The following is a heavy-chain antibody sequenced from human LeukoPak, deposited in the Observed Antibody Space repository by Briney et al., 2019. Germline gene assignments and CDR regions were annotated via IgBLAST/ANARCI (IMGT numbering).Heavy chain of an antibody. J-gene: IGHJ4*02. Sequence: PSETLSLTCPVYGGFFSGYYWSWIRQPPGEGLEWIGEINHSGSTNYNPSLKSRVTISVDTSKNQFALKMSSVTAADTAVYYFARGCCSSTSCYDFDYWGQGTLVTVSS. V-gene: IGHV4-34*01. CDR1: GGFFSGYY. CDR3: ARGCCSSTSCYDFDY. D-gene: IGHD2-2*01. CDR2: INHSGST.